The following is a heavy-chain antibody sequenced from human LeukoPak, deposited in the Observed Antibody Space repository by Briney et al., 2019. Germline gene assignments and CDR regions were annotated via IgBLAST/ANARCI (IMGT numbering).Heavy chain of an antibody. D-gene: IGHD5-24*01. V-gene: IGHV1-69*04. CDR3: ARGEMATPFDY. CDR1: GGTFRSYA. CDR2: IIPIFGIA. J-gene: IGHJ4*02. Sequence: SVKVSCKASGGTFRSYAISWVRQAPGQGLEWMGRIIPIFGIANYAQKFQGRVTITADKSTSTAYMELSSLRSEDTAVYYCARGEMATPFDYWGQGTLVTVSS.